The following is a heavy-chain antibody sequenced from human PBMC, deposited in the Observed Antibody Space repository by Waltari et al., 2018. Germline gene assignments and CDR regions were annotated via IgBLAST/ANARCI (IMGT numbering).Heavy chain of an antibody. CDR1: GFSFGSDA. J-gene: IGHJ4*02. Sequence: EVQLLESGGDFVQPGGSLRLSWVISGFSFGSDAINWVRQAPGTGLGWVAAISVSDDTYYALSVNGRFTISRDTSRNTVYLHMNSLRAEDTAVYYCAKPFYNWDDPLDSWGQGTLVTVSS. CDR2: ISVSDDT. V-gene: IGHV3-23*01. CDR3: AKPFYNWDDPLDS. D-gene: IGHD1-20*01.